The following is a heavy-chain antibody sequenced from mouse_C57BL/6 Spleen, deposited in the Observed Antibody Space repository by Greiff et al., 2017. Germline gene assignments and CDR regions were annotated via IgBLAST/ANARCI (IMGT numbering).Heavy chain of an antibody. J-gene: IGHJ2*01. V-gene: IGHV1-82*01. Sequence: QVQLQQSGPELVKPGASVKISCKASGYAFSSSWMNWVKQRPGKGLEWIGRIYPGDGDTNYNGKFKGKATLTADKSSSTAYMQLSSLTSEDSAVYFCARGTGTDDWGQGTTLTVSS. CDR1: GYAFSSSW. D-gene: IGHD4-1*01. CDR3: ARGTGTDD. CDR2: IYPGDGDT.